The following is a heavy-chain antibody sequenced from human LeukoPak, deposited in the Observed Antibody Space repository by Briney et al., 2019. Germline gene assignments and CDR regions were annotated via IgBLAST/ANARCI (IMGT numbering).Heavy chain of an antibody. CDR1: GFTFNTYA. CDR2: LGGGGTS. J-gene: IGHJ4*02. Sequence: PGGSPRLSCTTSGFTFNTYAMTWVRQAPGKGLEWVSTLGGGGTSLYADSVKGRFTISRDNSKNTLYLQMNSLRADDTAVYYCAKSTESSGRRPIDHWGQGTLVTVSS. CDR3: AKSTESSGRRPIDH. D-gene: IGHD3-22*01. V-gene: IGHV3-23*01.